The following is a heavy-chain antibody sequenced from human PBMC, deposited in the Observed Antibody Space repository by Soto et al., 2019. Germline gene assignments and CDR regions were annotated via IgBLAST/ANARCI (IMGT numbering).Heavy chain of an antibody. D-gene: IGHD3-16*02. Sequence: PSETLSLTCAVYGGSFSGYYWSWIRQPPGKGLEWIGEINHSGSTNYNPSLKSRVTISVDTSKNQFSLKLSSVTAADTAVYYCARAYDYIWGSYRYPNYFDYWGQGTLVTVSS. CDR1: GGSFSGYY. J-gene: IGHJ4*02. CDR3: ARAYDYIWGSYRYPNYFDY. V-gene: IGHV4-34*01. CDR2: INHSGST.